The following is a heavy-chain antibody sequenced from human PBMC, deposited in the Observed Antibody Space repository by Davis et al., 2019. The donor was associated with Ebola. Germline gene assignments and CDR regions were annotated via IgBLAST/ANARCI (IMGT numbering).Heavy chain of an antibody. J-gene: IGHJ5*02. Sequence: SETLSLTCTVSGGSIISSSSYWGWIRQPPRKGLEWIGSIYYSGITYYNPSLKSLVTISVDTSKNQFSLKLRSVTAADTAVYYCAGQGWSGYSLRHWLDPWGRGTLVTVSS. V-gene: IGHV4-39*01. CDR3: AGQGWSGYSLRHWLDP. CDR2: IYYSGIT. D-gene: IGHD3-3*01. CDR1: GGSIISSSSY.